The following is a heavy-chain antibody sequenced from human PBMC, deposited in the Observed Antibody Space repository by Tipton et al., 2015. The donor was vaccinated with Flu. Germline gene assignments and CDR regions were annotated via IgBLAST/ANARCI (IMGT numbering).Heavy chain of an antibody. CDR2: INPSGGYT. J-gene: IGHJ6*02. V-gene: IGHV1-46*04. Sequence: QLVQSGAEVKKPGASVKVSCKGSGYPLTSYYLHRVRQAPGQGLEWMGIINPSGGYTNYAQRLQGRVPMTTDTSTSTVFMELTRLRSEDTAVYYCARTSPKYYYYGMDVWGQGTTVTVSS. CDR1: GYPLTSYY. CDR3: ARTSPKYYYYGMDV.